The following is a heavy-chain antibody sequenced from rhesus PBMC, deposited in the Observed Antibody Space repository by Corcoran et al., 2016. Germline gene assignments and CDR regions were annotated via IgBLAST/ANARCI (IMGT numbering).Heavy chain of an antibody. CDR3: ASRVRSYFDY. D-gene: IGHD3-40*01. V-gene: IGHV4-99*01. Sequence: QVQLPESGPGLVTPSETLSLTCAVSGYSLSSCSYWCLTRPPPGKGLEYIGNISGSSGSTYYNPSLKSRVTISKDTSKNQFSLKLSSVTAADTAVYYCASRVRSYFDYWGQGVLVTVSS. CDR2: ISGSSGST. CDR1: GYSLSSCSY. J-gene: IGHJ4*01.